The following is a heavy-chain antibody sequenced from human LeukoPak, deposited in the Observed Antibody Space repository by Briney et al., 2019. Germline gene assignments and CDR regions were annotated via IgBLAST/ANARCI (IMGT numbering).Heavy chain of an antibody. CDR3: TRGGLGIAAGKPFDY. CDR2: IRSKAYGGTT. V-gene: IGHV3-49*03. J-gene: IGHJ4*02. D-gene: IGHD6-13*01. CDR1: GFTFGDYA. Sequence: GGSLRLSCTASGFTFGDYAMSWFRQAPGKGLEWVGFIRSKAYGGTTAYAASVKGRFTISRDDSKSIAYLQMNSLKTEDTAVYYCTRGGLGIAAGKPFDYWGQGTLVTVSS.